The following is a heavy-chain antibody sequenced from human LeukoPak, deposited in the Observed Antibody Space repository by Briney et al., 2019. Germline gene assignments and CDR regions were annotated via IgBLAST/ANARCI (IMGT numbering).Heavy chain of an antibody. V-gene: IGHV4-34*01. CDR1: GGSFSGYY. J-gene: IGHJ4*02. CDR2: INHSGST. Sequence: SETLSLTCAVYGGSFSGYYWSWIRQPPGKGLEWIGEINHSGSTNYNPSLKSRVTISVDTSKNQFSLNLSSVTAADTAVYYCARWVTGLDYWGQGTLVTVSS. CDR3: ARWVTGLDY. D-gene: IGHD2-21*02.